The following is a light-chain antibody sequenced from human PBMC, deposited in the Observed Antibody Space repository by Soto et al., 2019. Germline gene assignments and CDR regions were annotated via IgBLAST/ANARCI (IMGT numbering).Light chain of an antibody. CDR2: AAS. Sequence: DIQMTQSPSSLSASVGDRVTVTCRASQGISSYLAWYQQKPGKVPKLLIFAASTLQPGVPSRFIGSGSGTDFTLTIRSLQPEDVATYYCQKYDSASSPTFGGGTKVEIK. V-gene: IGKV1-27*01. J-gene: IGKJ4*01. CDR1: QGISSY. CDR3: QKYDSASSPT.